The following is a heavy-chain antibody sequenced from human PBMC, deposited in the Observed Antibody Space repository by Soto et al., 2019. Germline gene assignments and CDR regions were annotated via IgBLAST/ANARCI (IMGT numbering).Heavy chain of an antibody. Sequence: PXGSLKISGKGSGYSLTSYWISWVRQMPGKGLEWMGRIDPSDSYTNYSPSFQGHVTISAYKSISTAYLQWSSLKASDTAMYYCARQGYYYDSSGYVPFDYWGQGTLVTASS. CDR2: IDPSDSYT. V-gene: IGHV5-10-1*01. D-gene: IGHD3-22*01. CDR1: GYSLTSYW. J-gene: IGHJ4*02. CDR3: ARQGYYYDSSGYVPFDY.